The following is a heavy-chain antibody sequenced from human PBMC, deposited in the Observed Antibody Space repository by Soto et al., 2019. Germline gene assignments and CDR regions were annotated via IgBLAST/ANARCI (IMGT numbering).Heavy chain of an antibody. CDR2: ISWNSGSI. Sequence: GGSLRLSCAASGFTFDDYAMHWVRQAPGKCLEWVSGISWNSGSIVYADSVKGRFTISRDNAKNSLYLQMNSLRAEDTALYYCAKDGGAYGSGWYFFDYWGQGTLVTVSS. V-gene: IGHV3-9*01. D-gene: IGHD6-19*01. CDR3: AKDGGAYGSGWYFFDY. J-gene: IGHJ4*02. CDR1: GFTFDDYA.